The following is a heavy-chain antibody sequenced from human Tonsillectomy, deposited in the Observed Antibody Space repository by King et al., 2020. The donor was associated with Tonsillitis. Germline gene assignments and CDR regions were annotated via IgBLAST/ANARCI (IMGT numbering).Heavy chain of an antibody. CDR2: IIPIFGAT. V-gene: IGHV1-69*01. D-gene: IGHD2-15*01. J-gene: IGHJ6*02. CDR1: GGTFNNYG. CDR3: ARCGIINYGMDV. Sequence: VQLVESGAEVKKPGSSLKVSCKASGGTFNNYGISWVRQAPGQGLEWMGGIIPIFGATNYAQKFQGRVTITADESTRTAYMELSSLRSDDTAVYYCARCGIINYGMDVWGQGTTVIVSS.